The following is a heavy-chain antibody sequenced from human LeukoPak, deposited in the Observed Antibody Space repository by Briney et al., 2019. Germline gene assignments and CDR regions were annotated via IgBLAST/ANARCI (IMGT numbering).Heavy chain of an antibody. Sequence: ASVKVSCKASGYTFTGYYMHWVRQAPGQGLEWMGGIIPIFGTANYAQKFQGRVTITADESTSTAYMELSSLRSEDTAVYYCARDPLYYYDSPYDAFDIRGQGTMVTVSS. V-gene: IGHV1-69*13. CDR1: GYTFTGYY. J-gene: IGHJ3*02. D-gene: IGHD3-22*01. CDR2: IIPIFGTA. CDR3: ARDPLYYYDSPYDAFDI.